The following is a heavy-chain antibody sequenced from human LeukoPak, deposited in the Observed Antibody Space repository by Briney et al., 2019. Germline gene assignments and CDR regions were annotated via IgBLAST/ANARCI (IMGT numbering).Heavy chain of an antibody. Sequence: ASVTVSFKASGYTFTIYYMHWVRQAPGQGREWMGMINPSGGSTSYAQKFQGRVTMTRDMSTSTVYMELSSLRSEDTAVYYCARVRGYSGYDYGYWGQGTLVTVSS. CDR2: INPSGGST. J-gene: IGHJ4*02. CDR3: ARVRGYSGYDYGY. D-gene: IGHD5-12*01. CDR1: GYTFTIYY. V-gene: IGHV1-46*01.